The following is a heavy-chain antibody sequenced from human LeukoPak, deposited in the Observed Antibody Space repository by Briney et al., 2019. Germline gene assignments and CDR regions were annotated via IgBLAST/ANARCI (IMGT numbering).Heavy chain of an antibody. CDR1: GFTFSNYE. V-gene: IGHV3-48*03. J-gene: IGHJ4*02. CDR3: ARGYSSLAY. Sequence: PGGSPRLSCEASGFTFSNYEMNWVRQAPGKGLEWASYIGTGDNKHYADSVKGRFTTSRDDAKNSLYLQMNSLRAEDTAVYYCARGYSSLAYWGQGTLVTVSS. D-gene: IGHD6-6*01. CDR2: IGTGDNK.